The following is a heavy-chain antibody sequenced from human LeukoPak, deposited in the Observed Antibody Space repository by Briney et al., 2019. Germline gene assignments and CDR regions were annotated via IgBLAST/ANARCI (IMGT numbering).Heavy chain of an antibody. CDR3: ARGRSSIAVAGTPYYYYCMDV. Sequence: SETLSLTCAVNGGSFSGYYWSWIRQPPGKGLEWIREINHSGSTNYNPSLKSRVTISVDTSKNQFSLKVRSVTAADRAVYYCARGRSSIAVAGTPYYYYCMDVWGERTTVTVSS. CDR1: GGSFSGYY. D-gene: IGHD6-19*01. CDR2: INHSGST. J-gene: IGHJ6*03. V-gene: IGHV4-34*01.